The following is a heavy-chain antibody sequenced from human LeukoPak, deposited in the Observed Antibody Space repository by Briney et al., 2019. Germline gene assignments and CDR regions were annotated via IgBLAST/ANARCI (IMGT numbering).Heavy chain of an antibody. V-gene: IGHV1-2*02. J-gene: IGHJ6*03. CDR1: GYTFTGYY. CDR2: INPNSGGT. Sequence: ASVKVSCKASGYTFTGYYMHWVRQAPGQGLEWMGWINPNSGGTNYAQKFQGRVTMTRDTSISTAYMELSRLRSDDTAVYYCARGSTAAGTLYYYYYMDVWGKGTTVTVSS. D-gene: IGHD6-13*01. CDR3: ARGSTAAGTLYYYYYMDV.